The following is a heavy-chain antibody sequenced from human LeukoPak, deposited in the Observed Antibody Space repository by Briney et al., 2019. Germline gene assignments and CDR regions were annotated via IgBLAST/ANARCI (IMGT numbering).Heavy chain of an antibody. J-gene: IGHJ3*02. CDR3: ARHTRRVLRYFDWFQGSDAFDI. CDR1: GYTFTSYD. D-gene: IGHD3-9*01. Sequence: ASVKVSCKASGYTFTSYDINWVRQATGQGLEWMGWMNPNSGNTGYAQNFQGRVTMTRNTSVSTAYMELSSLRSEDTAVYYCARHTRRVLRYFDWFQGSDAFDIWGQGTMVTVSS. V-gene: IGHV1-8*01. CDR2: MNPNSGNT.